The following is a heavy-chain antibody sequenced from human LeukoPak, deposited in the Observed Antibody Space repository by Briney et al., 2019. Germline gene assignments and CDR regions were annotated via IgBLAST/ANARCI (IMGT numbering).Heavy chain of an antibody. Sequence: GGSLRLSCAASGFTFSSYAMHWVRQAPGKGLEWVAVISYDGSNKYYADSVKGRFTISRDNSKNTLYLQMNSLRAEDTAVYYCCSVAGTISFDYWGQGTLVTVSS. D-gene: IGHD6-19*01. CDR3: CSVAGTISFDY. CDR1: GFTFSSYA. V-gene: IGHV3-30-3*01. CDR2: ISYDGSNK. J-gene: IGHJ4*02.